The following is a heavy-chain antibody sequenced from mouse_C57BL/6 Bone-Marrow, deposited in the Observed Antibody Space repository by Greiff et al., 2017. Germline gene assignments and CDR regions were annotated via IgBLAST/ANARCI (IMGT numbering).Heavy chain of an antibody. CDR3: ARGSYYSNYCDY. J-gene: IGHJ2*01. CDR1: GYTFTSYG. V-gene: IGHV1-81*01. Sequence: VQLVESGAELARPGASVKLSCKASGYTFTSYGISWVKQRTGQGLEWIGEIYPRSGNTYYNEKFKGKATLTADKSSSTAYMELRSLTAEDSAVYFCARGSYYSNYCDYWGQGTTLTVSS. D-gene: IGHD2-5*01. CDR2: IYPRSGNT.